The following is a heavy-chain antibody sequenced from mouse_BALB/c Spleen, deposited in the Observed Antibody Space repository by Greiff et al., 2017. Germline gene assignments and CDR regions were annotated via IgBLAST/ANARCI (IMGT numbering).Heavy chain of an antibody. D-gene: IGHD1-1*01. CDR3: ARSAYYGSSYGAMDY. CDR2: IDSANGNT. CDR1: GFNIKDTY. Sequence: VQLQQSGAELVKPGASVKLSCTASGFNIKDTYMHWVKQRPEQGLEWIGRIDSANGNTKYDPKFQGKATITADTSSNTAYLQLSSLTSEDTAVYYCARSAYYGSSYGAMDYWGQGTSVTVSA. J-gene: IGHJ4*01. V-gene: IGHV14-3*02.